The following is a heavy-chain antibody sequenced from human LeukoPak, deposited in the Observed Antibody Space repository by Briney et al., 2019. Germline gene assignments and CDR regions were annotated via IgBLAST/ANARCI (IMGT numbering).Heavy chain of an antibody. D-gene: IGHD2-8*02. Sequence: PGGSLRLSCAASGFIVSSDYISWVRQTPGKGLEWVSVIYSGSSTFYADSVKGRFTISRDNSKNTVYLQMNSLRAEDTAVYYCASGGKYCTGGACYGDWGQGTLVTVSS. V-gene: IGHV3-53*01. J-gene: IGHJ4*02. CDR1: GFIVSSDY. CDR2: IYSGSST. CDR3: ASGGKYCTGGACYGD.